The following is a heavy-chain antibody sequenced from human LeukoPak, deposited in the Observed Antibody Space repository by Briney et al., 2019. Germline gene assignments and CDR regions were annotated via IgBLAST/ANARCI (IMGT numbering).Heavy chain of an antibody. CDR3: ARAQYILTGYSELYWFDP. Sequence: PSETLSLTCTVSGGSISIYYWSWLRQPPGKGLEWIGDIYYSGSTNYNPSLKSRVTISVDTSKNQFSLTLSSVTAADTAVYYCARAQYILTGYSELYWFDPWGQGTLVTVSS. V-gene: IGHV4-59*01. CDR2: IYYSGST. J-gene: IGHJ5*02. D-gene: IGHD3-9*01. CDR1: GGSISIYY.